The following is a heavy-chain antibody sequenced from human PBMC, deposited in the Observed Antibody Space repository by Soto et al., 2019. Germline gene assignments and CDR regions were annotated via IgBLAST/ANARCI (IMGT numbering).Heavy chain of an antibody. CDR2: IYSGGST. CDR3: ARRSYCSSTSCFRENYYYYYMDV. D-gene: IGHD2-2*01. J-gene: IGHJ6*03. V-gene: IGHV3-53*04. Sequence: PGGSLRLSCAASGFTVSSNHMSWVRQAPGKGLEWVSVIYSGGSTYYADSVKGRFTISRHNSKDTLYLQMNSLRAEDTAVYYCARRSYCSSTSCFRENYYYYYMDVWGKGTTVTSP. CDR1: GFTVSSNH.